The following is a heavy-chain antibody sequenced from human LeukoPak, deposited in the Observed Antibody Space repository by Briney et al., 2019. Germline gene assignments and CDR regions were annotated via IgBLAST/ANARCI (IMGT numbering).Heavy chain of an antibody. V-gene: IGHV1-69*04. D-gene: IGHD1-26*01. Sequence: ASVKVSCKASGGTFSSYAIIWVRQAPGQGLEWMGRIIPILGIANYAQKFQGRVTITADKSTSTAYMELSSLRSEDTAVYYCAREELPATLIDYWGQGTLVTVSS. CDR3: AREELPATLIDY. CDR2: IIPILGIA. J-gene: IGHJ4*02. CDR1: GGTFSSYA.